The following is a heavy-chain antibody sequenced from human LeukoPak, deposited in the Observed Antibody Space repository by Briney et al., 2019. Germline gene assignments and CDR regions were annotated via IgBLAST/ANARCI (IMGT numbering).Heavy chain of an antibody. CDR2: INHSGST. Sequence: PSETLSLTCAVYGGSFSGYYWSWIRQPPGKGLEWIGEINHSGSTNYNPSLKSRVTISVDTSKNQFSLKLSSVTAADTAVYYCARGNYDILTGYQIWGQGTLVTVSS. D-gene: IGHD3-9*01. V-gene: IGHV4-34*01. J-gene: IGHJ4*02. CDR1: GGSFSGYY. CDR3: ARGNYDILTGYQI.